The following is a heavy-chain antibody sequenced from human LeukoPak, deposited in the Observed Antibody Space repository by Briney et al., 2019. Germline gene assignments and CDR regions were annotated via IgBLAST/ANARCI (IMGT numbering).Heavy chain of an antibody. CDR2: INPSGGST. D-gene: IGHD2-15*01. J-gene: IGHJ4*02. CDR3: ARDDGYCSGGSCFSMWADY. Sequence: GASVKVSCKASGYTFTSYYIHWVRQAPGQGLEWMGLINPSGGSTNYAQKFQGRVTMTRDTSISTAYMELSRLRSDDTAVYYCARDDGYCSGGSCFSMWADYWGQGTLVTVSS. CDR1: GYTFTSYY. V-gene: IGHV1-46*01.